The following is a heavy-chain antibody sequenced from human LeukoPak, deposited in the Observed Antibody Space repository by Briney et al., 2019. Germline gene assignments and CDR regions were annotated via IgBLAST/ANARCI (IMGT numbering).Heavy chain of an antibody. Sequence: GGSLRLSCAASGFTFDDYAMHWVRHAPGKGLEWVSGISWNSGSIGYADSVKGRFTISRDNAKNSLYLQMNSLRAEDTALYYCAKGAREYQLPNDAFDIWGQGTMVTVSS. D-gene: IGHD2-2*01. J-gene: IGHJ3*02. V-gene: IGHV3-9*01. CDR2: ISWNSGSI. CDR3: AKGAREYQLPNDAFDI. CDR1: GFTFDDYA.